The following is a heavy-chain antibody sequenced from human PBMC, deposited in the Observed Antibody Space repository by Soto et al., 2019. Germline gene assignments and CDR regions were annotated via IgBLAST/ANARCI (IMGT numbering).Heavy chain of an antibody. CDR3: TAQRIYDSSGYYSEDAFAI. CDR1: GFTFSNAW. CDR2: IKSKTDGGTT. Sequence: EVQLVESGGGLVKPGGSLRLSCAAAGFTFSNAWMNCVRQAPGKGLEWVGRIKSKTDGGTTDYAAPVKGRFTISRDDSKDTLYLQMNSLKTEDTAVYYCTAQRIYDSSGYYSEDAFAIWGQGTMVVVSS. V-gene: IGHV3-15*07. J-gene: IGHJ3*02. D-gene: IGHD3-22*01.